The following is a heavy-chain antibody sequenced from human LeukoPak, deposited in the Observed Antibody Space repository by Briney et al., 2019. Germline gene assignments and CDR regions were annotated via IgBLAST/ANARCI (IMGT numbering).Heavy chain of an antibody. CDR3: ARGGVWRFGELIGGDFDY. V-gene: IGHV4-59*01. CDR1: GGSISSYY. D-gene: IGHD3-10*01. Sequence: SETLSLTCTVSGGSISSYYWSWIRQPPGKGLEWIGYIYYSGSTNYNPSLKSRVTISVDTSENQFSLKLSSVTAADTAVYYCARGGVWRFGELIGGDFDYWGQGTLVTVSS. CDR2: IYYSGST. J-gene: IGHJ4*02.